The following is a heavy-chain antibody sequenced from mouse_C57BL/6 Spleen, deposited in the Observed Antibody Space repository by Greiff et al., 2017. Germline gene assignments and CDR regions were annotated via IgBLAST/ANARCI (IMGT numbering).Heavy chain of an antibody. Sequence: QVQLQQSGPELVKPGASVKISCKASGYAFSSSWMNWVKQRPGKGLEWIGRIYPGDGDTNYNGKFKGKATLTADKSSSTAYMQLSSLTSEDSAVYFCARYPEDYFDYWGQGTTLTVSS. CDR3: ARYPEDYFDY. CDR2: IYPGDGDT. CDR1: GYAFSSSW. J-gene: IGHJ2*01. V-gene: IGHV1-82*01.